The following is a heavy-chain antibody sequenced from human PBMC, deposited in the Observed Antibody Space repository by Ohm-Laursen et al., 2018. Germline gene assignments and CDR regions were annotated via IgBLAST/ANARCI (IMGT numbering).Heavy chain of an antibody. Sequence: GASVKVSCKTSGYTFTGYYMHWVRQAPGQGLEWMGWINPNSGGTNYAQKFQGRVTMTRDTSISTAYMELSRLRSDDMAVYYCERDRARSGYDKKGFDYWGQGTLVTVSS. CDR1: GYTFTGYY. D-gene: IGHD5-12*01. CDR3: ERDRARSGYDKKGFDY. J-gene: IGHJ4*02. V-gene: IGHV1-2*02. CDR2: INPNSGGT.